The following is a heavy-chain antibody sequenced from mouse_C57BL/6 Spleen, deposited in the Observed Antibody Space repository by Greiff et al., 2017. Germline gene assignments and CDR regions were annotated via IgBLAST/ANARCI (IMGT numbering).Heavy chain of an antibody. CDR1: GFTFTDYY. CDR3: ARYGYDRGLLDY. Sequence: EVQGVESGGGLVQPGGSLSLSCAASGFTFTDYYMSWVRQPPGKALEWLGFIRNKANGYTTEYSASVKGRFTISRDTSQSILYLQMNALRAEDCATDYGARYGYDRGLLDYWGQGTTLTVSS. V-gene: IGHV7-3*01. D-gene: IGHD2-2*01. CDR2: IRNKANGYTT. J-gene: IGHJ2*01.